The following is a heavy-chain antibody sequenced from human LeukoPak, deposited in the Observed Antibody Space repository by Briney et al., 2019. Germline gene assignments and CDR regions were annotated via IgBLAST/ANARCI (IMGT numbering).Heavy chain of an antibody. D-gene: IGHD1-1*01. CDR2: IYYSGST. CDR1: GYSISSSYY. CDR3: ARPVPSRLGWFDP. V-gene: IGHV4-39*01. J-gene: IGHJ5*02. Sequence: SETLSLTCTVSGYSISSSYYWGWIRQPPGKGLEWIGTIYYSGSTYYNPSLKSRVTISVDTSKNQFSLKLSSVTAADTAVYYCARPVPSRLGWFDPWGQGTLVTVSS.